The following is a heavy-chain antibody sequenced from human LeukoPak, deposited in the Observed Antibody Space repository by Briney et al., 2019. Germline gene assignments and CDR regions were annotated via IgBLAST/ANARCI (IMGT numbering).Heavy chain of an antibody. V-gene: IGHV4-59*01. D-gene: IGHD6-6*01. Sequence: SETLSLTCTVSGGSISSYYWSWIRQPPGKGLEWIGYIYYNGSTNYNPSLKSRVTISVDTSKNQFSPKLSSVTAADTAVYYCARDGGIAARSLDYWGQGTLVTVSS. CDR2: IYYNGST. J-gene: IGHJ4*02. CDR1: GGSISSYY. CDR3: ARDGGIAARSLDY.